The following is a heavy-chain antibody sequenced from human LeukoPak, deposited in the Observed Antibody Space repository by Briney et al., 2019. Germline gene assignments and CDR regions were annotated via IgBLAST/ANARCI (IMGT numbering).Heavy chain of an antibody. CDR2: IYYSGST. CDR1: GGSISSYY. V-gene: IGHV4-59*01. D-gene: IGHD1-26*01. Sequence: SETLSLTCTVSGGSISSYYWSWIRQPPGKGLEWIGYIYYSGSTNYNPSLKSQVTISVDPSRNQFSLKLSSVTAADTAVYYCARVGKDSYYYMDVWGKGTTVTVSS. J-gene: IGHJ6*03. CDR3: ARVGKDSYYYMDV.